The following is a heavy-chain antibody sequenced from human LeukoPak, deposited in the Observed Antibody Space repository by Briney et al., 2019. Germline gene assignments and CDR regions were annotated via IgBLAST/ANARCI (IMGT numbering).Heavy chain of an antibody. Sequence: GASVKVSCKASGYTFTGYYMHWVRQAPGQGLEWMGWINPNSGGTNYAQKFQGRVTMTRDTSISTAYMELSRLRSDDTAVYYCARSDNYGDYLFNWVRRVEGRLIDYWGQGTLVTVSS. D-gene: IGHD4-17*01. CDR2: INPNSGGT. CDR1: GYTFTGYY. CDR3: ARSDNYGDYLFNWVRRVEGRLIDY. J-gene: IGHJ4*02. V-gene: IGHV1-2*02.